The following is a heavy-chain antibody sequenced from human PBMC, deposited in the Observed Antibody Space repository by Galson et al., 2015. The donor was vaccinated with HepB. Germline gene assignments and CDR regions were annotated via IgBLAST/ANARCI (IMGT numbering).Heavy chain of an antibody. CDR1: GFTFDDYT. CDR3: AKDLYSYGYSTSDY. J-gene: IGHJ4*02. V-gene: IGHV3-43*01. D-gene: IGHD5-18*01. Sequence: RLSCAASGFTFDDYTMHWVRQAPGKGLEWVSLISWDGGSTYYADSVKGRFTISRDNSKNSLYLQMNSLRTEDTALYYCAKDLYSYGYSTSDYWGQGTLVTVSS. CDR2: ISWDGGST.